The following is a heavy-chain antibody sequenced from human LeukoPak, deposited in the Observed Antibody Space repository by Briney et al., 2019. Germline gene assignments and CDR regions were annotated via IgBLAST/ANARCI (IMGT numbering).Heavy chain of an antibody. Sequence: GASVKVSCKASGYTFTGYYMHWVRQAPGQGLEWMGRINPNSGGTNYAQKFQGRVTMTRDTSNSTAYMELSRLRSDDTAVYYCATLGGDYYYGSGSYTLFAAFDIWGQGTMVTVSS. J-gene: IGHJ3*02. CDR3: ATLGGDYYYGSGSYTLFAAFDI. V-gene: IGHV1-2*06. CDR2: INPNSGGT. D-gene: IGHD3-10*01. CDR1: GYTFTGYY.